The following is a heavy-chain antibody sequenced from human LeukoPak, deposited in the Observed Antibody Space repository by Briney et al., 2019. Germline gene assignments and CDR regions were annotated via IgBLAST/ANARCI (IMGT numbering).Heavy chain of an antibody. CDR3: ARRFDS. CDR1: GFTDSSYE. V-gene: IGHV3-48*03. Sequence: GGSLRLSCAVSGFTDSSYEMNWVRQAPGKGLEWVSYISSSGSIIDYADSVKGRFTISRDNAKNSLYLQMNSLRAEDTAVYYCARRFDSWGQGTLVTVSS. J-gene: IGHJ4*02. CDR2: ISSSGSII.